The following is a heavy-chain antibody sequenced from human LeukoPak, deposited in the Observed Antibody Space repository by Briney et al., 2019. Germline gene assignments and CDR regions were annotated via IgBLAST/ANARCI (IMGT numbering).Heavy chain of an antibody. CDR1: GGSISSSGYY. J-gene: IGHJ4*02. CDR2: IYYSGST. D-gene: IGHD4-23*01. V-gene: IGHV4-31*03. Sequence: SETLSLTCTVSGGSISSSGYYWSWIRQHPGKGLEWIGYIYYSGSTYYNPSLKSRVTISVDTSKNQFSLKLSSVTAADTAVYYCARGELVVTLRYDYWGQGTLVTVSS. CDR3: ARGELVVTLRYDY.